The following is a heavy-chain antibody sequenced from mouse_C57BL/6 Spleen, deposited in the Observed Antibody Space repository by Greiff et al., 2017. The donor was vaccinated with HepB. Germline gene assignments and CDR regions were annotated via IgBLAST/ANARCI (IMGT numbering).Heavy chain of an antibody. CDR1: GYTFTSYW. Sequence: QVQLQQSGAELVKPGASVKLSCKASGYTFTSYWMHWVKQRPGQGLEWIGMIHPNSGSTNYNEKFKSKATLTVDKSSSTAYMQLSSLTSEDSAVYYCASPYDYDRGYYFDYWGQGTTLTVSS. J-gene: IGHJ2*01. V-gene: IGHV1-64*01. CDR2: IHPNSGST. CDR3: ASPYDYDRGYYFDY. D-gene: IGHD2-4*01.